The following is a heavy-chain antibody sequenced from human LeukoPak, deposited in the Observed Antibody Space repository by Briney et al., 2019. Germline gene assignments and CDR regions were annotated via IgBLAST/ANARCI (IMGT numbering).Heavy chain of an antibody. CDR1: GGSISSYY. CDR3: ARAPSEDYYYYMDV. V-gene: IGHV4-59*01. CDR2: IYYSGST. Sequence: SETLSLTCTVSGGSISSYYWSWIRQPPGKGLEWIGYIYYSGSTNYNPSLKSRVTISVDTSKNQFSLKLSSVTAADTAVYYCARAPSEDYYYYMDVWGKGTTVTVSS. J-gene: IGHJ6*03.